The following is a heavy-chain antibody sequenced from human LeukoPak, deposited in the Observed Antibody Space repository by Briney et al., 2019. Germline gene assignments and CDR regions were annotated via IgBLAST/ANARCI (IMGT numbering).Heavy chain of an antibody. CDR3: ARDRRLDYQLPADN. D-gene: IGHD2-2*01. V-gene: IGHV1-18*01. CDR1: GYTSSKYG. J-gene: IGHJ4*02. CDR2: ISGYNAYT. Sequence: WASVKVSCKASGYTSSKYGISWVRQAPGQGLEWMGWISGYNAYTHYAQKLQGRVTMTTDTSTSTAYMELRSLRSDDTAVYYCARDRRLDYQLPADNWGQGTLVTVSS.